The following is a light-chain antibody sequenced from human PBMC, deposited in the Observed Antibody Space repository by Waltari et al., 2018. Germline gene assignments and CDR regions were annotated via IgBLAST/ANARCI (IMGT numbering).Light chain of an antibody. Sequence: QSDLTQPASVSGSPGQSITISCTGTSSVVGDYTHVSWYQQHPGKAPKLLIYDVTSRPSAVSDRFSGSKSGNTASLTISGLQAEDEADYYCCSDTVSGSYVFGGGTKVTVL. J-gene: IGLJ1*01. CDR1: SSVVGDYTH. V-gene: IGLV2-14*03. CDR2: DVT. CDR3: CSDTVSGSYV.